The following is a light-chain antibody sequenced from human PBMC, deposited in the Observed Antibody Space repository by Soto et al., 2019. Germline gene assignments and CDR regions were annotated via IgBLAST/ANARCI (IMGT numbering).Light chain of an antibody. V-gene: IGKV3-15*01. CDR1: QSVSSN. J-gene: IGKJ1*01. CDR2: GAS. CDR3: QHYNNWPPWT. Sequence: EIVMTQSPATLSVSPGERATLSYRASQSVSSNLAWYQQKPGQAPRLLICGASTRATGIPARFSGSGSGTEFTLTISSLQSEDFAIYYCQHYNNWPPWTFGQGTKVEIK.